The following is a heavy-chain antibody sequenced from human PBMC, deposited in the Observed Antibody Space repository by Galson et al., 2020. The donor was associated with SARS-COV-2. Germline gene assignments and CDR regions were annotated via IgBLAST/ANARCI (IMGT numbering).Heavy chain of an antibody. J-gene: IGHJ3*02. CDR1: GGSISSYY. D-gene: IGHD3-3*01. CDR2: IYYSGST. V-gene: IGHV4-59*01. CDR3: ARALRITIFGVVIIGAFDI. Sequence: SETLSLTCTVPGGSISSYYWSWIRQPPGKGLEWIGYIYYSGSTNYNPSLKSRVTVSVDTSKNQFSLKLSSVTAADTAVYYCARALRITIFGVVIIGAFDIWGQGTMVTVSS.